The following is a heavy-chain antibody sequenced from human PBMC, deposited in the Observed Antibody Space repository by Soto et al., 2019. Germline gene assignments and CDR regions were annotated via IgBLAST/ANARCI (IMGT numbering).Heavy chain of an antibody. CDR3: ARGVWVESAFDY. CDR2: IYYSGST. D-gene: IGHD2-15*01. Sequence: PSVTLPLTCTVSGGSISSGDDCWHWIRPSPRKGLEWIGYIYYSGSTYYNPSLKSRASISVDTSKNQVSLKLSSVTAADTAVYYCARGVWVESAFDYWGQGTRVTVSS. V-gene: IGHV4-31*03. CDR1: GGSISSGDDC. J-gene: IGHJ4*02.